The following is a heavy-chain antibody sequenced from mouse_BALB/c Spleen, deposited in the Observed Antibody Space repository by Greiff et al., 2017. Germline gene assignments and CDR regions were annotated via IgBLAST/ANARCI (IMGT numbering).Heavy chain of an antibody. CDR1: GYSITSDYA. D-gene: IGHD3-1*01. CDR2: ISYSGST. CDR3: ARDGPDYFDY. J-gene: IGHJ2*01. Sequence: EVKLMESGPGLVKPSQSLSLTCTVTGYSITSDYAWNWIRQFPGNKLEWMGYISYSGSTSYNPSLKSRISITRDTSKNQFFLQLNSVTTEDTATYYCARDGPDYFDYWGQGTTLTVSS. V-gene: IGHV3-2*02.